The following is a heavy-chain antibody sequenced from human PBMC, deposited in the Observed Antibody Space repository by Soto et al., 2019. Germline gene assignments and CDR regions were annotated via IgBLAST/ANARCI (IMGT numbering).Heavy chain of an antibody. V-gene: IGHV1-18*01. Sequence: QVQLVQSGGEVKKPGASVKVSCKTSGYSFTTYGISWVRQAPGQGLEWMGWISGYNGNTHYAQKFQGRGSMTTDTSXXTAYMELRSLRSDDTAVYYCAREGPAPYYYYGMDVWGQGTTVPVSS. CDR2: ISGYNGNT. CDR3: AREGPAPYYYYGMDV. J-gene: IGHJ6*02. CDR1: GYSFTTYG.